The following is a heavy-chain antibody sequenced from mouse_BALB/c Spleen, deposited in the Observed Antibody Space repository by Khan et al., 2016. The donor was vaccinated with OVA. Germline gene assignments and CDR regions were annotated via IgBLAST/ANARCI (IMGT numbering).Heavy chain of an antibody. CDR2: INPHIGET. V-gene: IGHV1-20*02. CDR3: ARKNGSDFDY. D-gene: IGHD1-1*01. CDR1: GYSFTGYF. J-gene: IGHJ2*01. Sequence: EVELVESGPELVKPGASVKISCKASGYSFTGYFMNWVMQSHGKSLEWIGRINPHIGETFYNQKFKGKATLTVDESSSTVHMELRSLASEDSAVYYCARKNGSDFDYWGQGTTLTVSS.